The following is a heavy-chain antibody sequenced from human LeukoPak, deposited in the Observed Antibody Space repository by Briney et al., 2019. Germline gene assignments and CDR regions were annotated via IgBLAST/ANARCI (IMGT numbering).Heavy chain of an antibody. CDR1: GGSIGSYY. V-gene: IGHV4-31*03. D-gene: IGHD3-3*01. CDR3: ARDLRGAFDY. J-gene: IGHJ4*02. CDR2: IYYSGST. Sequence: PSETLSLTCTVSGGSIGSYYWSWIRQHPGKGLEWIGYIYYSGSTYYNPSLKSRVTISVDTSKNQFSLKLSSVTAADTAVYYCARDLRGAFDYWGQGTLVTVSS.